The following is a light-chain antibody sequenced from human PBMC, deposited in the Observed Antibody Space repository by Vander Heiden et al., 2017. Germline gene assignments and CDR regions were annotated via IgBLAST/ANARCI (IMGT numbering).Light chain of an antibody. CDR1: QSIGSY. CDR3: QQSYSPSWT. J-gene: IGKJ1*01. Sequence: DIQMTQSPSSLSASVGDRVTITCRASQSIGSYVNWYQRKPGKAPKLLIYAASRLQSGVPSRFSGSGSAAYFTLTISRLQPEDFATYYWQQSYSPSWTFGQGTKVEIK. CDR2: AAS. V-gene: IGKV1-39*01.